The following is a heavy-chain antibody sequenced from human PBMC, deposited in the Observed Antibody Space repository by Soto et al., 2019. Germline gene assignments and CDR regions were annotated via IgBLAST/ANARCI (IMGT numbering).Heavy chain of an antibody. D-gene: IGHD4-17*01. CDR3: AKDPNGDYGGGFDM. CDR2: ISSRGTST. V-gene: IGHV3-23*01. CDR1: GFTFSSYA. Sequence: EVQVLESGGGLVQPGGSLRLSCAGSGFTFSSYAMSWVRQAPGKGPEFVSGISSRGTSTYYADSVKGRFTISRDNSKNTLYRQMSSQGVEDTAVYYCAKDPNGDYGGGFDMWGQGTMVTVSS. J-gene: IGHJ3*02.